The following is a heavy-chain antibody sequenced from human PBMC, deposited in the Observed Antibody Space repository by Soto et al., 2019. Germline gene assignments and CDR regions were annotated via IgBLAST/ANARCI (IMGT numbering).Heavy chain of an antibody. CDR3: ASGGSSCCIDY. Sequence: GGSLRLSCAASGFTFSSYAMHWVRQAPGKGLEWVAVISYDGSNKYYADSVKGRFTISRDNSKNTLYLQMNSLRAEDTAVYYCASGGSSCCIDYWGQGTLVTVSS. D-gene: IGHD2-2*01. V-gene: IGHV3-30-3*01. CDR1: GFTFSSYA. CDR2: ISYDGSNK. J-gene: IGHJ4*02.